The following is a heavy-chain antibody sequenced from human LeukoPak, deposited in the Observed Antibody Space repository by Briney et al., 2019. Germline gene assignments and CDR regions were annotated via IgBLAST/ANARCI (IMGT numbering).Heavy chain of an antibody. CDR3: ARDRTGIAARYFDY. Sequence: GGSLRLSCAASGFTFSSYSMNWVRQAPGKGLEWVSSISSSSSYIYCADSVKGRFTISRDNAKNSLYLQMNSLRAEDTAVYYCARDRTGIAARYFDYWGQGTLVTVSS. CDR2: ISSSSSYI. CDR1: GFTFSSYS. D-gene: IGHD6-6*01. J-gene: IGHJ4*02. V-gene: IGHV3-21*01.